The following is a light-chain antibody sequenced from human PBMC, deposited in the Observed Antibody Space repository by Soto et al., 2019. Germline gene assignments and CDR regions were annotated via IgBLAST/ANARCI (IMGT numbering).Light chain of an antibody. J-gene: IGKJ1*01. CDR1: QSVSSSY. CDR3: QQYGSSPRT. CDR2: AAS. Sequence: EIMLTQSPGTLSLSPGERATLSCRASQSVSSSYLAWYQQKPGQAPRLLIYAASSRATGIPDRFSGSGSGTDFTLTISRLEPEDFAVYYCQQYGSSPRTFGQGTKVDNK. V-gene: IGKV3-20*01.